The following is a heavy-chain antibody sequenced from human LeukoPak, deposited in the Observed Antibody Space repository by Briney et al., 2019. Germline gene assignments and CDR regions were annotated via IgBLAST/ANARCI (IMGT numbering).Heavy chain of an antibody. CDR2: VNHSGST. CDR1: GGSFSGYY. D-gene: IGHD2-8*01. Sequence: PSETLSLICAVYGGSFSGYYWSWIRQPPGKGLEWIGEVNHSGSTNYNPSLKSRVTISVDTSKDQFSLKLSSVTAADTAVYYCARLRYCTNGVCPWGQGTLVTVSS. J-gene: IGHJ5*02. CDR3: ARLRYCTNGVCP. V-gene: IGHV4-34*01.